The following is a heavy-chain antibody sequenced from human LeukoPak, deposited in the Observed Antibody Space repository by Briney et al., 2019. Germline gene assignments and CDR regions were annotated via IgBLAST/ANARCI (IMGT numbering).Heavy chain of an antibody. Sequence: GGSLRLSCAASGFTFSSYTMNWVRQAPGKELEWVSSISTSSSYIYYADSVKGRFTISRDNAKNSLYLQMNSLRAEGTAVYYCARGAWRWEMATTQFDYWGQGTLVTVSS. V-gene: IGHV3-21*01. D-gene: IGHD5-24*01. CDR1: GFTFSSYT. CDR3: ARGAWRWEMATTQFDY. CDR2: ISTSSSYI. J-gene: IGHJ4*02.